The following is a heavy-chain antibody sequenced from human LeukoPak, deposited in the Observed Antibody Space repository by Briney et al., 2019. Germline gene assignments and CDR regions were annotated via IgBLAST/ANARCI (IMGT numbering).Heavy chain of an antibody. V-gene: IGHV1-2*02. CDR1: GYTFTGYY. J-gene: IGHJ5*02. CDR3: ATTVVVPAAIFWFDP. Sequence: ASVKVSCKASGYTFTGYYMHWVRQAPGQGLEWMGWINPNSGGTNYAQKFQGRVTMTSDTSISTAYMELSRLRSDDTAVYYCATTVVVPAAIFWFDPWGQGTLVTVSS. CDR2: INPNSGGT. D-gene: IGHD2-2*01.